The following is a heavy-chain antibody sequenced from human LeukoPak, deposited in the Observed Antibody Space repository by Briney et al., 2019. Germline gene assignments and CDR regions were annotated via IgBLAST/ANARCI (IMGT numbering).Heavy chain of an antibody. D-gene: IGHD4-23*01. CDR2: IIPIFGTA. CDR1: GGTFSSYA. J-gene: IGHJ4*02. V-gene: IGHV1-69*13. CDR3: ARDLESYGGGPRTPNDGY. Sequence: SVKVSCKASGGTFSSYAVSWVRQAPGQGLEWMGGIIPIFGTANYAQKFQGRVTITADESTSTAYMELSSLRSEDTAVYYCARDLESYGGGPRTPNDGYWGQGTLVTVSS.